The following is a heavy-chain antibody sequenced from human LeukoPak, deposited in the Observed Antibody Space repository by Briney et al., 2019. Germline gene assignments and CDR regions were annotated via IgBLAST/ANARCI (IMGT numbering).Heavy chain of an antibody. Sequence: GGSLRLSCAASGFAFSTYGIHWVRQAPGKGLEWVSFIRYDGTKQFYSDSVKGRFTISRDNSKNTLYLQMNSLRAEDTAVYYCARATTEYYDSSGYDPYYYYYYMDVWGKGTTVTVSS. D-gene: IGHD3-22*01. CDR3: ARATTEYYDSSGYDPYYYYYYMDV. V-gene: IGHV3-30*02. J-gene: IGHJ6*03. CDR1: GFAFSTYG. CDR2: IRYDGTKQ.